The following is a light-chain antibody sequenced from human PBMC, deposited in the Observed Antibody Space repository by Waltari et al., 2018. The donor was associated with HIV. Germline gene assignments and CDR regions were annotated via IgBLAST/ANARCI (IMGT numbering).Light chain of an antibody. CDR1: SGSVSTSYY. CDR2: STN. CDR3: VLYMGSGIRV. V-gene: IGLV8-61*01. Sequence: QTVVTQEPSFSVSPGGTVTLTFGLTSGSVSTSYYPSWYQQTPGQAQRTLIYSTNTRSSGVPDRFSGSILGNKAALTITGAQADDESDYYCVLYMGSGIRVFGGGTKLTVL. J-gene: IGLJ2*01.